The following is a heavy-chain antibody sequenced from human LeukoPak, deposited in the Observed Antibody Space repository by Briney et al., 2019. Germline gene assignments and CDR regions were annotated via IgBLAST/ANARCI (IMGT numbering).Heavy chain of an antibody. CDR1: GFSIGDYA. V-gene: IGHV3-49*04. CDR3: TRAYCGGDCYFQH. J-gene: IGHJ1*01. Sequence: GGSLRLSCTASGFSIGDYAMSWVGQATGKGLEWVVFIRSKAYGGTTEYAASVKGRFTISRDDSKSIAYLQMNSLKTEDTAVYYCTRAYCGGDCYFQHWGQGTLVSVSS. D-gene: IGHD2-21*02. CDR2: IRSKAYGGTT.